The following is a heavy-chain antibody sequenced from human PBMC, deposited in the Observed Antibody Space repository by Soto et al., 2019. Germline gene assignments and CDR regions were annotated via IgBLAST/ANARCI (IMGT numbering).Heavy chain of an antibody. V-gene: IGHV4-30-4*01. CDR3: ARVRGNYDLYP. CDR2: IYYSGST. D-gene: IGHD3-3*01. CDR1: GGPISSGDYY. Sequence: SETLSLTCSVSGGPISSGDYYWSLIRQPPGKGLEWIGYIYYSGSTYYNPSLKSRVTISVDTSKNQFSLKLSSVTAADTAAYYCARVRGNYDLYPWGQGTLVTVSS. J-gene: IGHJ5*02.